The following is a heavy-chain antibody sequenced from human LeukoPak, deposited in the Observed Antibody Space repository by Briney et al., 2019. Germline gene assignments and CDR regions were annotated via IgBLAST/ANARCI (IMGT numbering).Heavy chain of an antibody. D-gene: IGHD3-10*01. CDR2: ISSSSYI. CDR1: GFTFSSYS. V-gene: IGHV3-21*01. J-gene: IGHJ3*02. CDR3: ARDHVWFGELLAFDI. Sequence: GGSLRLSCAASGFTFSSYSMNWVRQAPGKGLEWVSSISSSSYIYYADSVKGRFTISRDNAKNSLYLQMNSLRAEDTAVYYCARDHVWFGELLAFDIWGQGTMVTVSS.